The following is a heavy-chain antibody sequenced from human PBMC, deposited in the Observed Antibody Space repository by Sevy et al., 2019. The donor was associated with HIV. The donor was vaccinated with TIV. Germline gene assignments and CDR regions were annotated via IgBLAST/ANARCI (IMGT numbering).Heavy chain of an antibody. CDR3: AGGMSAFHFFD. J-gene: IGHJ1*01. CDR2: INPSSGSI. D-gene: IGHD3-3*02. V-gene: IGHV1-46*01. Sequence: ASVKVSCKASGYVFTSYYINWVRQAPGQGLEWMGTINPSSGSISYSQKIQGRVTMTRDTSTSTVYMELNSLRSDDTAKYYCAGGMSAFHFFDWGQGTLVTVSS. CDR1: GYVFTSYY.